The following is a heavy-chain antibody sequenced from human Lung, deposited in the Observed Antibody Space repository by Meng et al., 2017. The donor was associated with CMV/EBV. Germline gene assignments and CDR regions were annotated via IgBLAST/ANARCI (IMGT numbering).Heavy chain of an antibody. Sequence: QVQFHQSRPGLVKPSHTLSPSLAISGGIVSSTSAAWHWIRQSPSRGLDWLGRTYYRSKWYHEYAVSVKSRIAISPDTPKNQFSLQLNSMTPEDTAVYYCARGINGGCGDWGQGTLVTVSS. CDR3: ARGINGGCGD. CDR1: GGIVSSTSAA. J-gene: IGHJ4*02. CDR2: TYYRSKWYH. V-gene: IGHV6-1*01. D-gene: IGHD4-23*01.